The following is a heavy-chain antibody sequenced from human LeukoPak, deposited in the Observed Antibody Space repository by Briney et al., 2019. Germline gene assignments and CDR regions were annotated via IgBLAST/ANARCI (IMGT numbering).Heavy chain of an antibody. D-gene: IGHD3-10*01. V-gene: IGHV3-7*01. CDR2: IKQDGSEK. J-gene: IGHJ4*02. CDR3: ASANRGY. CDR1: RFTFNTYA. Sequence: GGPLRLSCEASRFTFNTYAMHWVRQPPGKGLEWVANIKQDGSEKYYVDSVKGRFTISRDNAKNSLYLQMNSLRAEDTAVYYCASANRGYWGQGTLVTVSS.